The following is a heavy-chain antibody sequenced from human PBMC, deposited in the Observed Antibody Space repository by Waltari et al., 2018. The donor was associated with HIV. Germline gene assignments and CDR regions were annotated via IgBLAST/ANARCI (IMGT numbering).Heavy chain of an antibody. D-gene: IGHD3-9*01. Sequence: QVQLQESGPGLVKPSQTLSLPCTVPGGPLTSWPSSWTRIRQPAGKGLEWVGRGYISGSTNYNPSLRSRVTISVDTSKNQFSLKLTSVTAADTAVYYCARGLDILTAHYHWYLDLWGRGTLVTVSS. V-gene: IGHV4-61*02. CDR3: ARGLDILTAHYHWYLDL. J-gene: IGHJ2*01. CDR1: GGPLTSWPSS. CDR2: GYISGST.